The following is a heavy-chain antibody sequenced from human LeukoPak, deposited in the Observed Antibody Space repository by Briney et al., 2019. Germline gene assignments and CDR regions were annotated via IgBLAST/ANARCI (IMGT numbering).Heavy chain of an antibody. CDR2: IYYSGST. Sequence: PSETLSLTCTVSGGSISSYYWSWIRQPPRKGLEWIGYIYYSGSTNYNPSLKSRVTISVDTSKNQFSLKLSSVTAADTAVYYCARDPGRPRPYCSSTSCYKRSAFDIWGQGTMVTVSS. CDR3: ARDPGRPRPYCSSTSCYKRSAFDI. CDR1: GGSISSYY. J-gene: IGHJ3*02. V-gene: IGHV4-59*01. D-gene: IGHD2-2*02.